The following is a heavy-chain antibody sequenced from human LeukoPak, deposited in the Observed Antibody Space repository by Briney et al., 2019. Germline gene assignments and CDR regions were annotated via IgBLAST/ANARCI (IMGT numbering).Heavy chain of an antibody. CDR1: GYTFTGYY. J-gene: IGHJ4*02. D-gene: IGHD6-19*01. CDR2: INPNSGGT. Sequence: ASVRVSCKASGYTFTGYYMHWVRQAPGQGLEWMGWINPNSGGTNYAQKFQGRVTMTRDTSISTAYMELSRLRSDDTAVYYCARGRFVIAVAAVGYWGQGTLVTVSS. CDR3: ARGRFVIAVAAVGY. V-gene: IGHV1-2*02.